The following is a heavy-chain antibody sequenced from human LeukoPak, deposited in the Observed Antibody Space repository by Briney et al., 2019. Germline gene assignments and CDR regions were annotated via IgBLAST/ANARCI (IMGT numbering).Heavy chain of an antibody. CDR2: IIPIFGIA. Sequence: GSSVKVSCKASGGTFSSYAISWVRQAPGQGPEWMGRIIPIFGIANYAQKFQGRVTITADKSTSTAYMELSSLRSEDTAVYYCARGVETHFDYWGQGTLVPVSS. D-gene: IGHD5-24*01. V-gene: IGHV1-69*04. J-gene: IGHJ4*02. CDR1: GGTFSSYA. CDR3: ARGVETHFDY.